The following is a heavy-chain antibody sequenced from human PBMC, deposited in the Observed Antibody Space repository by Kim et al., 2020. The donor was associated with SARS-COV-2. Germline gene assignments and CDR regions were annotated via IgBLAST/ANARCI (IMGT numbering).Heavy chain of an antibody. CDR2: ISYDGSNK. V-gene: IGHV3-30-3*01. Sequence: GGSLRLSCAASGFTFSSYAMHWVRQAPGKGLEWVAVISYDGSNKYYADSVKGRFTISRDNSKNTLYLQMNSLRAEDTAVYYCASQLVRGVITDYWGQGTLVTVSS. D-gene: IGHD3-10*01. CDR3: ASQLVRGVITDY. J-gene: IGHJ4*02. CDR1: GFTFSSYA.